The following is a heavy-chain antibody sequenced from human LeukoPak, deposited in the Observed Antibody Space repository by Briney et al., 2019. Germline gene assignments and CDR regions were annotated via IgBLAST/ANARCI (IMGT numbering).Heavy chain of an antibody. Sequence: SVKVSCKASGGTFSSYAISWVRQAPGQGLEWMGGIIPIFGTANYAQKFQGRVTITADESTSTAYTELSSLRSEDTAVYYCARPRGYSGYESPFDYWGQGTLVTVS. J-gene: IGHJ4*02. D-gene: IGHD5-12*01. CDR2: IIPIFGTA. V-gene: IGHV1-69*01. CDR1: GGTFSSYA. CDR3: ARPRGYSGYESPFDY.